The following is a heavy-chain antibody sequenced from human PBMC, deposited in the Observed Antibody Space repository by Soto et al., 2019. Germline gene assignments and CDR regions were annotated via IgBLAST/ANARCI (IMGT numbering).Heavy chain of an antibody. J-gene: IGHJ4*02. CDR2: ISAYNGNT. CDR3: ASHAIVATIAPLFDY. D-gene: IGHD5-12*01. V-gene: IGHV1-18*04. CDR1: GYTFTSYG. Sequence: GASVKVSCKAFGYTFTSYGISWVRQAPGQGLEWMGWISAYNGNTNYAQKLQGRVTMTTDTSTSTAYMELRSLTSDDTAVYYWASHAIVATIAPLFDYWGQGTLVTVSS.